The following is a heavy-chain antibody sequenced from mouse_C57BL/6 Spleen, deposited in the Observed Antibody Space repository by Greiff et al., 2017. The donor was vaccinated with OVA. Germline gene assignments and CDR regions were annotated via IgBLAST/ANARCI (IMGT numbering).Heavy chain of an antibody. J-gene: IGHJ3*01. CDR1: GYTFTDYE. D-gene: IGHD2-4*01. V-gene: IGHV1-15*01. CDR3: TRSYDYEFAY. CDR2: IDPETGGT. Sequence: VQLQQSGAELVRPGASVTLSCKASGYTFTDYEMHWVKQTPVHGLEWIGAIDPETGGTAYNQKFKGKAILTADKSSSTAYMELRSLTSEDSAVYYCTRSYDYEFAYWGQGTLVTVSA.